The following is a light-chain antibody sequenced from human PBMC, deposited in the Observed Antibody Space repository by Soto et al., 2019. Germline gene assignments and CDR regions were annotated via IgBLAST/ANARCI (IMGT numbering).Light chain of an antibody. Sequence: EIVMMQSPATVSVSPGERATLSCRASQSVGNNLAWYQQKPGQAPRLLIYGASTRATGIPARFSGSGSGTEFTLTISSLQSEDFTVYYCQQYNNWHFTFGPGTKVDIK. CDR3: QQYNNWHFT. CDR1: QSVGNN. V-gene: IGKV3-15*01. J-gene: IGKJ3*01. CDR2: GAS.